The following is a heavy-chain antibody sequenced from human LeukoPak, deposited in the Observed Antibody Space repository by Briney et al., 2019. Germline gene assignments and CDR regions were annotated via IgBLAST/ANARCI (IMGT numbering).Heavy chain of an antibody. CDR1: GFSFYNAW. J-gene: IGHJ6*02. CDR3: ARGVIFGPGHYYGMDV. D-gene: IGHD3/OR15-3a*01. Sequence: GSLRLSCATSGFSFYNAWMNWVRQAPGKGLEWIGEINHSGSTNYNPSLKSRVTISVDTSKNQFSLRLSSVTAADTAVYYCARGVIFGPGHYYGMDVWGQGTTVTVSS. V-gene: IGHV4-34*01. CDR2: INHSGST.